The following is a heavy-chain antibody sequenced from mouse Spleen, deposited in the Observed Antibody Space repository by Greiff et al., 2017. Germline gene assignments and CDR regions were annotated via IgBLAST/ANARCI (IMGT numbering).Heavy chain of an antibody. V-gene: IGHV14-4*01. CDR3: TIDSSGHGFAY. J-gene: IGHJ3*01. CDR2: IDPENGDT. Sequence: DVKLVESGAELVRPGASVKLSCTASGFNIKDDYMHWVKQRPEQGLEWIGWIDPENGDTEYASKFQGKATITADTSSNTAYLQLSSLTSEDTAVYYCTIDSSGHGFAYWGQGTLVTVSA. D-gene: IGHD3-2*01. CDR1: GFNIKDDY.